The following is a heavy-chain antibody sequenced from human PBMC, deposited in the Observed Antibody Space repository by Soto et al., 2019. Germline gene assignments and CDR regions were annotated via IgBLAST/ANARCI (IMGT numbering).Heavy chain of an antibody. D-gene: IGHD4-17*01. V-gene: IGHV1-8*01. CDR2: MNPNSGNT. CDR1: GYTFTSYD. J-gene: IGHJ3*02. CDR3: ARGTPTYGDYVAYAFDI. Sequence: QVQLVQSGAEVKKPGASVKVSCKASGYTFTSYDINWVRQATGQGLEWMGWMNPNSGNTGYAQKFQGRVTMTRNTSISTAYMELSSLRSEDTAVYYCARGTPTYGDYVAYAFDIWGQGTMVTVSS.